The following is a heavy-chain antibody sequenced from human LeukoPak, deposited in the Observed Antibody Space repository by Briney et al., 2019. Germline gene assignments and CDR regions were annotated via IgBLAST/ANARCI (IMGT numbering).Heavy chain of an antibody. J-gene: IGHJ4*02. D-gene: IGHD4-23*01. CDR1: GFTITGYY. Sequence: ASVNVSCTASGFTITGYYLHWVRQAPGQGLEWMGWINPKRGAKNYPPMLHGRITMISTTSNSTAHMELTRLGSDDTVVYCCARGIYGGNSPLVDYWGEGTLVTVSS. V-gene: IGHV1-2*02. CDR3: ARGIYGGNSPLVDY. CDR2: INPKRGAK.